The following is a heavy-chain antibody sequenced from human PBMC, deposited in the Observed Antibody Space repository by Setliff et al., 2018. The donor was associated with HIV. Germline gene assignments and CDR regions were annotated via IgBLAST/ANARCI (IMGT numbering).Heavy chain of an antibody. Sequence: PSETLSLTCNVSGDSISRYYWSWIRQPPGKGLEWIGYIANDGSTNYNPPLKSRLSISADTSKNQVSLKLTSVTAADTAVYYCTRHLPVYYGSGVSYYFDYWGQGTLVTVSS. D-gene: IGHD3-10*01. CDR2: IANDGST. V-gene: IGHV4-59*08. J-gene: IGHJ4*02. CDR1: GDSISRYY. CDR3: TRHLPVYYGSGVSYYFDY.